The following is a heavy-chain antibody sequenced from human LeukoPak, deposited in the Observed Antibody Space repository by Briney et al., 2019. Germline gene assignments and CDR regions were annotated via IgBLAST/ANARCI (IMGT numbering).Heavy chain of an antibody. J-gene: IGHJ4*02. V-gene: IGHV4-34*01. D-gene: IGHD3-22*01. CDR1: GGSFSGYY. CDR2: INHSGST. Sequence: SETLSLTCAVYGGSFSGYYWSWIRQPPGKGLEWIGEINHSGSTNYNPSLKSRVTISVDTSKNQFSLKLSSVTAADAAVYYCARGRRGSWLTHFDYWGQGTLVTVSS. CDR3: ARGRRGSWLTHFDY.